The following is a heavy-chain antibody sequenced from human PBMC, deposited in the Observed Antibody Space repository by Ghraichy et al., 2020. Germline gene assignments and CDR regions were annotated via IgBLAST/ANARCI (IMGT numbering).Heavy chain of an antibody. J-gene: IGHJ6*02. Sequence: ASVKVSCKVSGYTLTELSMHWVRQAPGKGLEWMGGFDPEDGETIYAQKFQGRVTMTEDTSTDTAYMELSSLRSEDTAVYYCATQSEQQLPDAYYYYGMDVWGQGTTVTVSS. CDR3: ATQSEQQLPDAYYYYGMDV. D-gene: IGHD6-13*01. CDR1: GYTLTELS. CDR2: FDPEDGET. V-gene: IGHV1-24*01.